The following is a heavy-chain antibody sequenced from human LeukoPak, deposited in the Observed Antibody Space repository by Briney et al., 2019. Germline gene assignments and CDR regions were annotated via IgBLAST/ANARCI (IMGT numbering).Heavy chain of an antibody. CDR3: ARDGIAAAGTNYYYYGMDV. J-gene: IGHJ6*02. CDR2: INSDGSGT. V-gene: IGHV3-74*01. Sequence: GGSLRLSCAASGFTFSSYWMHWVRQAPGKGLVWVSRINSDGSGTSYADSMKGRFTISRDNAKNTLYLQMNSLRAEDTAVYYCARDGIAAAGTNYYYYGMDVWGQGTTVTVSS. CDR1: GFTFSSYW. D-gene: IGHD6-13*01.